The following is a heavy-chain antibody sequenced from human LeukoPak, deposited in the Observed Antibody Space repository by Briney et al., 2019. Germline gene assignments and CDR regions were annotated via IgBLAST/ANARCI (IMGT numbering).Heavy chain of an antibody. CDR2: ISYDGSDK. V-gene: IGHV3-30*04. CDR3: ARIASVTNYFDY. CDR1: GFTFSSYA. Sequence: GGSLRLSCAASGFTFSSYAMHWVRQAPGKGLEWLAVISYDGSDKYYADSVKGRFTISRDNSKNTLFLQMNSLRAEDTAVYYCARIASVTNYFDYWGQGTLVTVSS. J-gene: IGHJ4*02. D-gene: IGHD4-17*01.